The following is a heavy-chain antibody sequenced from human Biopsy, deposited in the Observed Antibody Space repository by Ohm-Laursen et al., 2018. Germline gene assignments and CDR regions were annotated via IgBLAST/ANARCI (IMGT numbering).Heavy chain of an antibody. Sequence: SVKVSCKVPTGTFNSYGIIWVRQAPGQGLEWMGRIIPILRTTAYAQTFLGRVTITADSPTNTVDMGLTSLTSDDTAVYFCAREAVGYQLPCDDWGQGTLVTVSS. CDR3: AREAVGYQLPCDD. D-gene: IGHD2-2*01. CDR1: TGTFNSYG. J-gene: IGHJ4*02. V-gene: IGHV1-69*11. CDR2: IIPILRTT.